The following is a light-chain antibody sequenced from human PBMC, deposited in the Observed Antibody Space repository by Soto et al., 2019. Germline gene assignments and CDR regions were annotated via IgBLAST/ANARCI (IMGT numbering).Light chain of an antibody. CDR2: GAS. CDR1: QSVRSDY. CDR3: QQYGSSPQT. V-gene: IGKV3-20*01. Sequence: EIVLTQSPGTLSLSPGERATLSCRASQSVRSDYLAWYQQKPGQAPRLHIYGASTRATGIPDRFTGSGSGTDFTLTISRLEPEDFAVYYCQQYGSSPQTFGQGTKVEIK. J-gene: IGKJ1*01.